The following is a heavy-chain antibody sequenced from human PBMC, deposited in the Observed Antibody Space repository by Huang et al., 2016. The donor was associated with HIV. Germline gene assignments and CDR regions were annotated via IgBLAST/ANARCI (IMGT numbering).Heavy chain of an antibody. D-gene: IGHD3-22*01. CDR1: GYDFGSYG. J-gene: IGHJ3*01. Sequence: QVQLVQSGGEVKQPGASVRVSCKASGYDFGSYGMSWVRQAPGQGIEWLGWIGSDSRETRTAQKCQGRVTMTTDRSATTTYMELRSLRYDDTAVYYCARDTYYTDIWKRNDASFLWGQGTMITVYS. CDR2: IGSDSRET. CDR3: ARDTYYTDIWKRNDASFL. V-gene: IGHV1-18*01.